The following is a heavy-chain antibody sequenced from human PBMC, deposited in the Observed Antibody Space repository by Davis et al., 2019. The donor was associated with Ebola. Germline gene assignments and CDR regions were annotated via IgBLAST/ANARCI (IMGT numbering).Heavy chain of an antibody. CDR2: ISWNSGSI. V-gene: IGHV3-9*01. CDR3: AKDRLGGYNSGVGFDY. J-gene: IGHJ4*02. CDR1: GFTFSSYG. Sequence: SLKISCAASGFTFSSYGMHWVRQAPGKGLEWVSGISWNSGSIGYADSVKGRFTISRDNAKNSLYLQMNSLRAEDTALYYCAKDRLGGYNSGVGFDYWGQGTLVTVSS. D-gene: IGHD5-24*01.